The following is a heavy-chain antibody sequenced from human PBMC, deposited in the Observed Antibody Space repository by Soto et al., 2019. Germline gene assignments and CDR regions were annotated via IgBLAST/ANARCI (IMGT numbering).Heavy chain of an antibody. J-gene: IGHJ6*02. CDR2: ISAYNGNT. Sequence: ASAKVSCKASGYTFTSYGISWVRQAPGQGLEWMGWISAYNGNTNYAQKLQGRVTMTTDTSTSTAYLELRSLRSDDTAVYYCAREQPIAVDGTKGHYYYYGMDVWGQGTTVTVSS. V-gene: IGHV1-18*04. D-gene: IGHD6-19*01. CDR1: GYTFTSYG. CDR3: AREQPIAVDGTKGHYYYYGMDV.